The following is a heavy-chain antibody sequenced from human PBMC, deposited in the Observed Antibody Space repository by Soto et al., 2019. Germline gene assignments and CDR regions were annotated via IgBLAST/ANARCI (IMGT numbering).Heavy chain of an antibody. CDR1: GGSISSSSYY. CDR3: ARHRNYYGSGSYYSIQPADY. V-gene: IGHV4-39*01. D-gene: IGHD3-10*01. CDR2: IYYSGST. Sequence: QLQLQESGPGLVKPSETLSLTCTVSGGSISSSSYYWGWIRQPPGKGLEWIGSIYYSGSTYYNPSLKSRVTISVDTSKNQFSLKLSSVTAADTAVYYCARHRNYYGSGSYYSIQPADYWGQGTLVTVSS. J-gene: IGHJ4*02.